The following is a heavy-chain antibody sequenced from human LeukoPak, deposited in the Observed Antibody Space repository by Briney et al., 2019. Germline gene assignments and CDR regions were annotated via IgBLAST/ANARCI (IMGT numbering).Heavy chain of an antibody. CDR1: GFTFSSYA. CDR2: ISGSGGST. Sequence: PGGSLRLSCAASGFTFSSYAMSWVRQAPGKGLEWVSAISGSGGSTYYADSVKGRFTISRDNSKNTLYLQMNSLRAEDTAVCYCAKSIAAAEAYFGYWGQGTLVTVSS. D-gene: IGHD6-13*01. CDR3: AKSIAAAEAYFGY. J-gene: IGHJ4*02. V-gene: IGHV3-23*01.